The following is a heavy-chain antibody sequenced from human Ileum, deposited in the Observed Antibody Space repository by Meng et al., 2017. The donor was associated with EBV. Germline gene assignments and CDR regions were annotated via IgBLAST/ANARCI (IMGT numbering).Heavy chain of an antibody. D-gene: IGHD2-15*01. CDR1: GGSISNYY. V-gene: IGHV4-59*08. CDR3: ARGGWSLDY. CDR2: IYYSGST. Sequence: GLLSGSCPCLVTPSGTLSRTSSVAGGSISNYYWSWIRQPPGKGLEWIGYIYYSGSTIYNPSLKSRVTISVDTSKNQFSLNLSSVTAADTAVYYCARGGWSLDYWGQGTLVTVSS. J-gene: IGHJ4*02.